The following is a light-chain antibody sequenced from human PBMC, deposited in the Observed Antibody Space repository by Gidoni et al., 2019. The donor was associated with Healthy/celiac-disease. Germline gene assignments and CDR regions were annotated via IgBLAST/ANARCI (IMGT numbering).Light chain of an antibody. V-gene: IGKV3-15*01. CDR2: GAS. J-gene: IGKJ4*01. CDR3: QQYNNWPL. CDR1: QSVSSN. Sequence: EIVMTQSPATLSVSPGERATLSCRASQSVSSNLAWYQQKPGQAPRLLIYGASTRSTSIPARFSGSWSGTEFTLTISSLQSEDFAVYYCQQYNNWPLFGGGTKVEIK.